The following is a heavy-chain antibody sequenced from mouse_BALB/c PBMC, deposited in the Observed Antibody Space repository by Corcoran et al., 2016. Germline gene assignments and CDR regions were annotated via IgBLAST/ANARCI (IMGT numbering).Heavy chain of an antibody. D-gene: IGHD2-4*01. CDR3: ARSYYDYAFFDY. V-gene: IGHV1S34*01. J-gene: IGHJ2*01. CDR1: GYSFTGYY. CDR2: ISCYNGAT. Sequence: LVKTGASVKISCKASGYSFTGYYMHWVEQSHGKSLEWIGYISCYNGATSYNQKFKGKATFTVDTSSSTAYMQFNSLTSEDSAVYYCARSYYDYAFFDYWGQGTTLTVSS.